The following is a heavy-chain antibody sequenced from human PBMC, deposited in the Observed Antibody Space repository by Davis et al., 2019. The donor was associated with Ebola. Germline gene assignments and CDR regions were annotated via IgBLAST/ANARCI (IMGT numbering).Heavy chain of an antibody. V-gene: IGHV4-39*01. J-gene: IGHJ4*02. Sequence: SETLSLTCTVSGGSISSSSYYWGWIRQPPGKGLEWIGSIYYSGSTYYNPSLKSRVTISVDTSKNQFSLKLSSVTAADTAVYYCARAPVDTSALSLYYFDYWGQGALVTVSS. CDR1: GGSISSSSYY. D-gene: IGHD3-22*01. CDR3: ARAPVDTSALSLYYFDY. CDR2: IYYSGST.